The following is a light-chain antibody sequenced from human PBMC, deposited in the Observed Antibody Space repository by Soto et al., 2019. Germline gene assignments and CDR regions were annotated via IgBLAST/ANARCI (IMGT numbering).Light chain of an antibody. CDR3: QQRSNWPPIT. V-gene: IGKV3-11*01. Sequence: EIVLTQSPATLSLSPGERATLSCRASQSISSYLAGYHQKPGQAPSLLIYDASNRATVIPARFSGSGSGTDYTLTISSLEPEDCAVYYCQQRSNWPPITCGQGTRLEIK. J-gene: IGKJ5*01. CDR1: QSISSY. CDR2: DAS.